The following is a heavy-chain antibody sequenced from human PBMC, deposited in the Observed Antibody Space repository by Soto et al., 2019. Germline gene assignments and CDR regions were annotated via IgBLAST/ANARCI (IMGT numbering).Heavy chain of an antibody. CDR1: VFTVSSYA. J-gene: IGHJ4*02. V-gene: IGHV3-23*01. D-gene: IGHD6-19*01. CDR2: ISGSGGST. Sequence: GSLRLSCAASVFTVSSYAMSWVRQAPGKGLEWVSAISGSGGSTYYADSVKGRFTISRDNSKNTLYLQMNSLRAEDTAVYYCAKEPLPMAGHDYWGQGTLVTVSS. CDR3: AKEPLPMAGHDY.